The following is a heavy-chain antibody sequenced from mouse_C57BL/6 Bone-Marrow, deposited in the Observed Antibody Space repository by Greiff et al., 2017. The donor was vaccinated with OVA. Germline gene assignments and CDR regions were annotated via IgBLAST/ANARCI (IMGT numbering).Heavy chain of an antibody. D-gene: IGHD1-1*02. CDR1: GFTFSSYA. V-gene: IGHV5-9-1*02. Sequence: EVMLVESGEGLVKPGGSLKLSCAASGFTFSSYAMSWVRQTPEKRLEWVAYISSGGDYIYYADTVKGRFTISRDNARNTLYLQMSSLKSEDTAMYYCTRDMGAHAMDYWGQGTSVTVSS. CDR3: TRDMGAHAMDY. CDR2: ISSGGDYI. J-gene: IGHJ4*01.